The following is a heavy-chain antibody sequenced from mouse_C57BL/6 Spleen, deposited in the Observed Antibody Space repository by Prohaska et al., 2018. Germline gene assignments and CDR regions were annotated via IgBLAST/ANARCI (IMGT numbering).Heavy chain of an antibody. Sequence: QVQLQQSGPELVKPGASVKISCKASGYAFSSSWMNWVKQRPGKGLEWIGRIYPGDGDTNYNGKFKGKATLTADKSSSTAYMQLSSLASEDAAVYFCARGGYQYYFDYWGQGTTLTVSS. CDR1: GYAFSSSW. J-gene: IGHJ2*01. D-gene: IGHD2-2*01. V-gene: IGHV1-82*01. CDR2: IYPGDGDT. CDR3: ARGGYQYYFDY.